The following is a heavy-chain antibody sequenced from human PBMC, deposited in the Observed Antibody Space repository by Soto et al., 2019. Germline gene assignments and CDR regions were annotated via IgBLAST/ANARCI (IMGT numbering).Heavy chain of an antibody. D-gene: IGHD6-13*01. CDR2: IYYSGST. V-gene: IGHV4-39*01. CDR1: GGSISSSSYY. J-gene: IGHJ6*02. Sequence: PSETLSLTCTVSGGSISSSSYYWGWIRQPPGKGLEWIGSIYYSGSTYYNPSLKSRVTISVDTSKNQFSLKLSSVTAADTAVYYCSQQLKEYYYYYYGMDVWGQGTTVTVSS. CDR3: SQQLKEYYYYYYGMDV.